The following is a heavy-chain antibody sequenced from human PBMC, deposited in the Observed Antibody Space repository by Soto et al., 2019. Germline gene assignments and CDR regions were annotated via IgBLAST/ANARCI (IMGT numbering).Heavy chain of an antibody. J-gene: IGHJ4*02. CDR2: IYYSGST. V-gene: IGHV4-39*01. D-gene: IGHD3-10*01. CDR1: GGSISSSSYY. Sequence: KPSETLSLTCTVSGGSISSSSYYWGWIRQPPGKGLEWIGSIYYSGSTYYNPSLKSRVTISVDTSKNQFSLKLSSVTAADTAVYYCARHDFLGFGESTIDYWGQGTLVTVSS. CDR3: ARHDFLGFGESTIDY.